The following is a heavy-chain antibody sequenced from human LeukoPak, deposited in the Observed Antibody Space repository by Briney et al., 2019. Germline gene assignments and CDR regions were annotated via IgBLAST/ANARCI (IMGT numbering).Heavy chain of an antibody. Sequence: AGGSLRLSCAVSGFTFSNYWMSWVRQAPGKGLEWVVNIKQDGSEKYYVDSVKGRFTISRDNAKDSLYLQMNSLRAENTAVYYCARESDSSGFGAFDIWGQGTMVTVSS. CDR2: IKQDGSEK. J-gene: IGHJ3*02. D-gene: IGHD3-22*01. CDR3: ARESDSSGFGAFDI. V-gene: IGHV3-7*04. CDR1: GFTFSNYW.